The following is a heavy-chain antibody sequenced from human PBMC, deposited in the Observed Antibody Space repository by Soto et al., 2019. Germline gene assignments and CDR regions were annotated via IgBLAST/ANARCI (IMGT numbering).Heavy chain of an antibody. Sequence: GESLKISCYDSGYRFTIYCIALVRQMPGKGLEWMGFVYVDDSDTKYSPSFEGQVTISADKSVNSAYLQWTSLKASDTAMYYCARVRILSGHFRSFDYWGQGTQVTVSS. J-gene: IGHJ4*02. D-gene: IGHD3-10*01. CDR3: ARVRILSGHFRSFDY. CDR2: VYVDDSDT. CDR1: GYRFTIYC. V-gene: IGHV5-51*01.